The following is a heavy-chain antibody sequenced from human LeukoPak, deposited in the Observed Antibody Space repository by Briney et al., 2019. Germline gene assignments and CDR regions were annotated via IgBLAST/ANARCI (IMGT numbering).Heavy chain of an antibody. Sequence: GGSLRLSCAASGFTFSSYAMSWVRQAPGKGLEWVSAISGSGGSTYYADSVKGRFTISRDNSKNALYLQMNSLRAEDTAVYYCAKTPAAGYCSGGSCYSGSYYYYGMDVWGQGTTVTVSS. CDR2: ISGSGGST. D-gene: IGHD2-15*01. V-gene: IGHV3-23*01. CDR3: AKTPAAGYCSGGSCYSGSYYYYGMDV. J-gene: IGHJ6*02. CDR1: GFTFSSYA.